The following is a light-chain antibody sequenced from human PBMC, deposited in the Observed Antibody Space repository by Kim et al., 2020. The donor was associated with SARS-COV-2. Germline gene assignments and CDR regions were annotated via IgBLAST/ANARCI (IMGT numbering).Light chain of an antibody. CDR1: QNVGRD. V-gene: IGKV3-15*01. Sequence: EIVMTQSPATLSVSPGERATLSCRASQNVGRDLAWYQQKPGQAPRLLIYGASTGARGIPVRFSGSGSGTDFTLTISSLQSEDFAVYYCQQYSDWPPRITFGQGTRLEIK. CDR2: GAS. CDR3: QQYSDWPPRIT. J-gene: IGKJ5*01.